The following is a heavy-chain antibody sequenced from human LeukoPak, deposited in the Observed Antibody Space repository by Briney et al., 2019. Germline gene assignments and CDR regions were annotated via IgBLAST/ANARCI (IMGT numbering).Heavy chain of an antibody. Sequence: PGGSLRLSCAASGFTFSSYAMIWVRQAPGEGLEWVSGISGSGGTTFYADSVKGRFTISRDNSKNTLYLQVISLSDEDTAVYYCVGQYTFGNFFDFWGQGTLVTGSS. V-gene: IGHV3-23*01. CDR1: GFTFSSYA. J-gene: IGHJ4*02. CDR3: VGQYTFGNFFDF. D-gene: IGHD5-18*01. CDR2: ISGSGGTT.